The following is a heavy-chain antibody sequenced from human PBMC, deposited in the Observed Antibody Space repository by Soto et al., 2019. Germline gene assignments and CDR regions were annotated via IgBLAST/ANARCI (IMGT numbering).Heavy chain of an antibody. Sequence: PGGSLRLSCAASRFTFSSYEMNWVRQAPGKGPEWVSYISGGSGSTKYYAEPVKGRFTISRDNAKKSLYLQMNSLRAEDTAIYYCAYGMDVWGQGTTVTVS. CDR2: ISGGSGSTK. V-gene: IGHV3-48*03. J-gene: IGHJ6*02. CDR1: RFTFSSYE. CDR3: AYGMDV.